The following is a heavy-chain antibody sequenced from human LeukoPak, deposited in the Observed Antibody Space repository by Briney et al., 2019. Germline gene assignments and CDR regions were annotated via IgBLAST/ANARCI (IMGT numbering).Heavy chain of an antibody. J-gene: IGHJ4*02. Sequence: SETLSLTCTVSGGSISSYYWSWIRQPPGKGLEWIGYIYYSGSTNYNPSLKSRVAISVDTSKNQFSLKLSSVTAADTAVYYCARGGYYLDYWGQGTLVTVSS. D-gene: IGHD3-10*01. CDR1: GGSISSYY. CDR2: IYYSGST. CDR3: ARGGYYLDY. V-gene: IGHV4-59*08.